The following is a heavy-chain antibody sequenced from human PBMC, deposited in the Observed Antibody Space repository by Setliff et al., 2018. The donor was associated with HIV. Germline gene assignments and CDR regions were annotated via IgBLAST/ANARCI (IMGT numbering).Heavy chain of an antibody. Sequence: ASVKVSCKASGYTFTGYYMHWVRQAPGQGLEWMGWINPNSGDTNYAQKFQGWVTFTRDTSISTAYMELSRLKSDDTAVYYCARGGHPYTSRYYGYFQHWGQGTLVTVSS. CDR3: ARGGHPYTSRYYGYFQH. CDR2: INPNSGDT. J-gene: IGHJ1*01. D-gene: IGHD6-13*01. CDR1: GYTFTGYY. V-gene: IGHV1-2*04.